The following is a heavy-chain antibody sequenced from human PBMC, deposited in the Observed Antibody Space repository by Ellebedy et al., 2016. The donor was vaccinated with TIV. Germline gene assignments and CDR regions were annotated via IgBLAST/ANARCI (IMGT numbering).Heavy chain of an antibody. J-gene: IGHJ6*02. CDR2: FLPMFGTA. Sequence: ASVKVSCKAFGGTFSTYALNWVRQAPGQGLEWIGAFLPMFGTATSAQKFQGRVTITADESMTTAYMDPSSLRSEDTAVYYCARVRWATVARGVPFHYGMDVWGQGTTVTVSS. CDR3: ARVRWATVARGVPFHYGMDV. V-gene: IGHV1-69*13. CDR1: GGTFSTYA. D-gene: IGHD3-10*01.